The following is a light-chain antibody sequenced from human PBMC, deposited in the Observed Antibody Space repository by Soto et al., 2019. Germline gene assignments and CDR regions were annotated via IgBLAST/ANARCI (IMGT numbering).Light chain of an antibody. CDR3: ASWDDSLNGVV. CDR1: HSNIGTKA. J-gene: IGLJ3*02. CDR2: KTD. V-gene: IGLV1-44*01. Sequence: QSVLTQPPSASGTPGQRVTISCSGSHSNIGTKAVKWFQQVPGAAPKSLIYKTDQRPSGVPDRFSGSKSGTSASLAISGLQPEDEADHYCASWDDSLNGVVFGGGTKLTVL.